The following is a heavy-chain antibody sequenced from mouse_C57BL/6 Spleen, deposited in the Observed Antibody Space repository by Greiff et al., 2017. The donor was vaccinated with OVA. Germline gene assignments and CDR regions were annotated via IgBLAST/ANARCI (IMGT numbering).Heavy chain of an antibody. Sequence: VQRVESGPGLVAPSQSLSITCTVSGFSLTSYAISWVRQPPGKGLEWLGVIWTGGGTNYNSALKSRLSISKDNSKSQVFLKMNSLQTDDTARYYCARSDYYGSSYEDFDVWGTGTTVTVSS. CDR1: GFSLTSYA. V-gene: IGHV2-9-1*01. D-gene: IGHD1-1*01. J-gene: IGHJ1*03. CDR3: ARSDYYGSSYEDFDV. CDR2: IWTGGGT.